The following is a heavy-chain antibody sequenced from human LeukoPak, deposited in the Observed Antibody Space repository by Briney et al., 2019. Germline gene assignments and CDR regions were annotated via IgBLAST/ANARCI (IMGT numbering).Heavy chain of an antibody. J-gene: IGHJ4*02. CDR1: GFTFSSYS. Sequence: PGGSLRLSCAASGFTFSSYSMNWVRQAPGKGLEWVSSISSSSSSYIYYADSVKGRFTISRDNAKNSLYLQMNSLRAEDTAVYYCARKAYYYDSSGATIDYWGQGTLVTVSS. CDR3: ARKAYYYDSSGATIDY. D-gene: IGHD3-22*01. V-gene: IGHV3-21*01. CDR2: ISSSSSSYI.